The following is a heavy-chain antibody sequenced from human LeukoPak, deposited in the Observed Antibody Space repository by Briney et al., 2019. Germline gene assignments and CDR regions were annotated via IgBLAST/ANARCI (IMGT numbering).Heavy chain of an antibody. Sequence: ETLSLTCAVYGGSFSGYYWSWIRQPPGKGLEWVANIKQDGSEKFYVDSVKGRFTISRDNAKNSLYLQMNSLRAEDTAVYYCARGGSSSWYYYYFDYWGQGTLVTVSS. CDR1: GGSFSGYY. V-gene: IGHV3-7*03. CDR3: ARGGSSSWYYYYFDY. D-gene: IGHD6-13*01. J-gene: IGHJ4*02. CDR2: IKQDGSEK.